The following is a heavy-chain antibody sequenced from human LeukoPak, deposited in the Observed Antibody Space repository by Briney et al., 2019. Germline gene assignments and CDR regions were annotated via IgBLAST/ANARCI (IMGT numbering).Heavy chain of an antibody. CDR1: GLTFSSYW. CDR2: IKEDGSEK. J-gene: IGHJ4*02. CDR3: ARNDFWSDKSLDY. Sequence: GGSLRLSCAASGLTFSSYWMTWVRQAPGKGLEWVANIKEDGSEKYYVDSVKGRFTISRDNAKNSLYLQMNSLRAEDTAVYYCARNDFWSDKSLDYWGQGTLVTVSS. V-gene: IGHV3-7*01. D-gene: IGHD3-3*01.